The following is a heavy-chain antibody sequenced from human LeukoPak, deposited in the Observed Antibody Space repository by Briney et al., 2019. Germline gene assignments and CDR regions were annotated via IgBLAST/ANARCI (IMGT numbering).Heavy chain of an antibody. J-gene: IGHJ4*02. CDR1: GFTFSSYW. CDR2: INSDGSST. V-gene: IGHV3-74*01. CDR3: ARLQLWFPAKDY. Sequence: GGSLRLSCAASGFTFSSYWMHWVRQAPGKGLVWVSRINSDGSSTSYADSVKGRFTISRDNAKNTLYLQMNSLRAEDTAVYYCARLQLWFPAKDYWGQGTLVTVSS. D-gene: IGHD5-18*01.